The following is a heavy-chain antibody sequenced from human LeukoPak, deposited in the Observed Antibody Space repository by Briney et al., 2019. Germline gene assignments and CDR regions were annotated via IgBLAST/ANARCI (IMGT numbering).Heavy chain of an antibody. CDR1: GYTFTNYC. Sequence: ASVKVSCKASGYTFTNYCMHWVRPAPGQGLEWMGIINPITGTTTYAQKFQGRVTMTRDTSTGTVYMELSSLRSEDTAVYYCAREERLIAATGRGAFDYWGQGTLVTVSS. D-gene: IGHD6-13*01. CDR3: AREERLIAATGRGAFDY. V-gene: IGHV1-46*01. J-gene: IGHJ4*02. CDR2: INPITGTT.